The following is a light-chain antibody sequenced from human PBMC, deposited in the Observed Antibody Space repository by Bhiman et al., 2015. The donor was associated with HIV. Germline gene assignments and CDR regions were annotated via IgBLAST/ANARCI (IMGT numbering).Light chain of an antibody. V-gene: IGLV1-51*01. CDR3: GTWDSSLSAGV. Sequence: QSVLTQPPSVSGAPGQRVTISCTGSSSNIGAGYDVHWYQQLPGTAPKLLIYDSNKRPSGIPDRFSGSKSGTSATLGITGLQTGDEADYYCGTWDSSLSAGVFGGGTKLTVL. CDR1: SSNIGAGYD. J-gene: IGLJ3*02. CDR2: DSN.